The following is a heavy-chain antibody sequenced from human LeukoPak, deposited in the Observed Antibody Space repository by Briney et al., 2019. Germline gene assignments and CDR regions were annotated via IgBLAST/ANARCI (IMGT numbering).Heavy chain of an antibody. CDR1: TFNFSSYR. CDR3: TTGSGSYYHP. J-gene: IGHJ5*02. D-gene: IGHD3-10*01. V-gene: IGHV3-74*01. Sequence: PGGSLRLSCEASTFNFSSYRMHWVRQAPGKGLVWVSYIHGDGRSSNYADSVKGRLTISRDNAKNTLYLQMNSLRAEDTAVYYCTTGSGSYYHPWDEGTLVSVSS. CDR2: IHGDGRSS.